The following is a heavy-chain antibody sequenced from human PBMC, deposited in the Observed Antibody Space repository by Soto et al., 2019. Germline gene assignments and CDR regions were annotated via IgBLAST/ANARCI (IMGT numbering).Heavy chain of an antibody. J-gene: IGHJ4*02. Sequence: PGGSLRLSCAASEFTFSNYWMNWVRQAPGKGLEWVAIIKQDGSEKYYVDSVTGRFTISRDNAKNSLYLQMDSLRAEDTAMYYCVRSSGWLLDYWGQGTLVTVSS. CDR3: VRSSGWLLDY. CDR1: EFTFSNYW. V-gene: IGHV3-7*05. CDR2: IKQDGSEK. D-gene: IGHD6-19*01.